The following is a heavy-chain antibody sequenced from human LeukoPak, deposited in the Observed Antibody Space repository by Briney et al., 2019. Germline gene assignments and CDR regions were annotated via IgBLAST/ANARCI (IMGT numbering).Heavy chain of an antibody. CDR3: ARAPSEIGGYYPEYFRH. Sequence: GESLRLSCAASGFTFSSYWMHWVRQAPGKGLVWVSRLKSDGKTNYADSVKGRFTISRDNSKNTVSLQMNSLRAEDTGVYYCARAPSEIGGYYPEYFRHWGQGTLVTVSS. CDR2: LKSDGKT. V-gene: IGHV3-74*01. J-gene: IGHJ1*01. D-gene: IGHD3-22*01. CDR1: GFTFSSYW.